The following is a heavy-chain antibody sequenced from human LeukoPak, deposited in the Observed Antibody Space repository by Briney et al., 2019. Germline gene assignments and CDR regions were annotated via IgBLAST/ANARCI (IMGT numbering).Heavy chain of an antibody. Sequence: GGSLRLSCAASGFTLSSYEMNWVRQAPGKGLEWISYITSSGRPIYYADSVKGRFTISRDNAKNSLYLQMNSLRVEDTAVYYCARVPGTVYYDYMDVWGIGTTVTVAS. V-gene: IGHV3-48*03. J-gene: IGHJ6*03. D-gene: IGHD4-11*01. CDR3: ARVPGTVYYDYMDV. CDR1: GFTLSSYE. CDR2: ITSSGRPI.